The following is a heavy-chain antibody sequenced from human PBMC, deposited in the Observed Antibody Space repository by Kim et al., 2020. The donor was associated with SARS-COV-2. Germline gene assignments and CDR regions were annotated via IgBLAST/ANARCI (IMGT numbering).Heavy chain of an antibody. Sequence: SETLSLTCAVYGGSFSGYYWSWIRQPPGKGLEWIGEINHSGSTNYNPSLKSRVTISVDTSKNQFSLKLSSVTAADTAVYYCARGITRTMVRGGVRWFDPWGQGTLVTVSS. D-gene: IGHD3-10*01. CDR2: INHSGST. CDR3: ARGITRTMVRGGVRWFDP. J-gene: IGHJ5*02. V-gene: IGHV4-34*01. CDR1: GGSFSGYY.